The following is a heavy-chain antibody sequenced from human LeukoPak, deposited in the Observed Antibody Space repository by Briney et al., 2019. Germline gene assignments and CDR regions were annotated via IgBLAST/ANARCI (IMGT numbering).Heavy chain of an antibody. V-gene: IGHV1-18*01. CDR2: ISVYNGNT. CDR3: ARLYYYGMDA. CDR1: GYTFTSYG. Sequence: ASVKVSCKASGYTFTSYGLNWVRQAPGQGLEWMGWISVYNGNTNYVQKLQGRVTMTTDTSTSTAYMELRSLRSDDTAVYYCARLYYYGMDAWGQGTTVTVSS. J-gene: IGHJ6*02.